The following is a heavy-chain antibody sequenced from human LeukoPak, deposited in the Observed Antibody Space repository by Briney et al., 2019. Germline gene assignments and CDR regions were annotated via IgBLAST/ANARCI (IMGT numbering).Heavy chain of an antibody. D-gene: IGHD2-2*01. V-gene: IGHV1-24*01. CDR1: GYTLTELS. Sequence: ASVKVSCKVSGYTLTELSMHWVRQAPGKGLEWMGGFDPEDGETIYAQKFQGRVTMTEDTSTDTAYMELSSLRSEDTAVYYCVVPAASSSYYFDYWGQGTLVTVSS. CDR2: FDPEDGET. CDR3: VVPAASSSYYFDY. J-gene: IGHJ4*02.